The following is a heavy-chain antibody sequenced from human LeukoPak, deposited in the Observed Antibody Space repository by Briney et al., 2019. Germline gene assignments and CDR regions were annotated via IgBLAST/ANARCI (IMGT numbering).Heavy chain of an antibody. CDR3: AKSRGSGSNMARGVNFDY. CDR2: ISDGGTIT. J-gene: IGHJ4*02. V-gene: IGHV3-23*01. D-gene: IGHD3-10*01. Sequence: GGSLRLSCAASGFTFSDYYMSWIRQAPGKGLEWVSTISDGGTITYYADSVKGRFTISRDNSKNTLFLQMNSLRAEDTAVYYCAKSRGSGSNMARGVNFDYWGQGTLVTVSS. CDR1: GFTFSDYY.